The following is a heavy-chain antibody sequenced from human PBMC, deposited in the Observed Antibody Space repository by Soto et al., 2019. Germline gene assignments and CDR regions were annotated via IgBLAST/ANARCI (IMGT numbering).Heavy chain of an antibody. V-gene: IGHV5-51*01. J-gene: IGHJ6*02. Sequence: PGESLKISCKGSGYSFTIYWIAWVRQMPGKGLEWMGIIQPGDSDIRYSPSFQGQVTISVDKSISTAYLQWSSLKASDTAMYYCARHRGRSSLGYYSGMDVWGPGTTVTVSS. CDR1: GYSFTIYW. CDR2: IQPGDSDI. CDR3: ARHRGRSSLGYYSGMDV. D-gene: IGHD6-6*01.